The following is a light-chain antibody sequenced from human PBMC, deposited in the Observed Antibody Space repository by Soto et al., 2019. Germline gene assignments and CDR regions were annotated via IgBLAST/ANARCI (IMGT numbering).Light chain of an antibody. Sequence: QSALTQPASVSGSPGQSITISCTGTSSDVGSYNLVSWYQQRPGKAPKLMIYDVSQRPSGVSNRFSASKSGNTASLTISGLQAEDEADYYCCSYAGSSNLVFGGGTQLTVL. CDR3: CSYAGSSNLV. V-gene: IGLV2-23*02. CDR2: DVS. J-gene: IGLJ2*01. CDR1: SSDVGSYNL.